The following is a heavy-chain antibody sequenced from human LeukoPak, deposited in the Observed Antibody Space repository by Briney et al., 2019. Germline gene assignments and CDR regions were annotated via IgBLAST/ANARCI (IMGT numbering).Heavy chain of an antibody. Sequence: PGGSLRLSCAASGFTFSSYGMHWVRQAPGKGLEWVAVIWYDGSNKYYADSVKGRFTISRDNSKNTLYLQMNSLRAEDTAVYYCARDAAVAAYCGGDCYLDYWGQGTLVTVS. D-gene: IGHD2-21*02. CDR3: ARDAAVAAYCGGDCYLDY. CDR2: IWYDGSNK. J-gene: IGHJ4*02. CDR1: GFTFSSYG. V-gene: IGHV3-33*01.